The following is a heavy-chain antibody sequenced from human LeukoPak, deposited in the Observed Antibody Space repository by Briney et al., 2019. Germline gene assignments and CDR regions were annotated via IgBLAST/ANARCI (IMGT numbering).Heavy chain of an antibody. V-gene: IGHV4-39*02. D-gene: IGHD2-15*01. CDR3: ASLYCSGGSCYGDGLR. CDR2: IYYSGST. J-gene: IGHJ4*02. CDR1: GGSISSSTYY. Sequence: SETLSLTCTISGGSISSSTYYWGWIRQPPGKGLEWLGSIYYSGSTYYNPSLKSRVTISVDTSKNHFSLKLSSVTAADTAVYYCASLYCSGGSCYGDGLRWGQGTLVTVSS.